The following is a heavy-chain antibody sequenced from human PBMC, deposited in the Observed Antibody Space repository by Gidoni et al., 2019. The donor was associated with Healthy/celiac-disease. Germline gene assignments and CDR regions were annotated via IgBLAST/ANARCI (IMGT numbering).Heavy chain of an antibody. CDR1: GFSISSGYY. D-gene: IGHD3-22*01. V-gene: IGHV4-38-2*02. J-gene: IGHJ6*02. Sequence: QVQLQESGPGLVKPSETLSLTCTVSGFSISSGYYWGWIRQPPGKGLEWIGSFYHSGSTYYNSSLKSRLTISLDTFKKQFSLKLNSVTAGDTAVDYCAGSSGSCSFGMDVWGQGTTVTVSS. CDR2: FYHSGST. CDR3: AGSSGSCSFGMDV.